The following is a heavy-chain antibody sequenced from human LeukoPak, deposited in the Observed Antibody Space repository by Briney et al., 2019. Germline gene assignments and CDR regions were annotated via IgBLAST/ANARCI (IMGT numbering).Heavy chain of an antibody. CDR3: ARAADGYNYDY. V-gene: IGHV3-64*02. J-gene: IGHJ4*02. CDR1: GFTFSSYA. CDR2: ISSKGGST. Sequence: GGSLRLSCAVSGFTFSSYAMHRVRQAPGKGLEYVSAISSKGGSTFYADSVKGRFTISRDNSKNTLYLQMGSLRVEDMAVYYCARAADGYNYDYWGQGTLVTVSS. D-gene: IGHD5-24*01.